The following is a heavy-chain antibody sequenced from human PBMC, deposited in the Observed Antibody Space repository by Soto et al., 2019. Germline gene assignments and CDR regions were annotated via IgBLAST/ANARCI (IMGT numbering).Heavy chain of an antibody. CDR2: IYYSGIT. CDR1: GGSISSGGYY. V-gene: IGHV4-31*03. Sequence: NPSETLSLTCTVSGGSISSGGYYWSWIRQHPGKGLEWIGYIYYSGITYYNPSLKSRVTISVDTSKNQFSLKLSSVTAADTAVYYCARGDRRRFDPWGQGTLVTVSS. CDR3: ARGDRRRFDP. J-gene: IGHJ5*02.